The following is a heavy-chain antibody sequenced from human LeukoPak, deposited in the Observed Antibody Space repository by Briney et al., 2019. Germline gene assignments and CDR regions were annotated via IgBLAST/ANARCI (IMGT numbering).Heavy chain of an antibody. CDR2: INHSGST. D-gene: IGHD2-2*01. J-gene: IGHJ5*02. Sequence: SETLSLTCAVYGGSFSGYYWSWIRQPPGKGLEWIGEINHSGSTNYNPSLKSRVTISVDTSKNQFSLKLSSVTAADTAVYYCARSIVVPSNNWFDPWGQGTLVTVSS. CDR1: GGSFSGYY. V-gene: IGHV4-34*01. CDR3: ARSIVVPSNNWFDP.